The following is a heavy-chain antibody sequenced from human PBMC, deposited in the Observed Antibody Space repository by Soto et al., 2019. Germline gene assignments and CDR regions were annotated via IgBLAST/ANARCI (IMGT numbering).Heavy chain of an antibody. Sequence: AAVKVSCPSSGYTFTSYAMHWVRQAPGQRLEWMGWINAGNGNTKYSQKFQGRVTITRDTSASTAYMELSSLRSEDTAVYYCAILALDPRAGAYGMDGWGPGATVTVYS. CDR2: INAGNGNT. J-gene: IGHJ6*02. CDR1: GYTFTSYA. D-gene: IGHD1-1*01. V-gene: IGHV1-3*01. CDR3: AILALDPRAGAYGMDG.